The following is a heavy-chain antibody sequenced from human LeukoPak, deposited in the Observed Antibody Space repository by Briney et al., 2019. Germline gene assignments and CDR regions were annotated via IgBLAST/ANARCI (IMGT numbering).Heavy chain of an antibody. V-gene: IGHV1-2*02. CDR3: ARPNSVGPTVYFDY. Sequence: ASVKVSCKASGYTSTAYYMHWVRQAPGQGLEWMGWINPNSGNTNYAQKFQGRVTMTRDTSISTAYMELSRLRSDDTAVYYCARPNSVGPTVYFDYWGQGTLVTVSS. J-gene: IGHJ4*02. CDR2: INPNSGNT. CDR1: GYTSTAYY. D-gene: IGHD1-26*01.